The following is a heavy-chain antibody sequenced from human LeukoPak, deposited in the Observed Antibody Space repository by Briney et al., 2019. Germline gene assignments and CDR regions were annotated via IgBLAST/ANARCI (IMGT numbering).Heavy chain of an antibody. CDR2: MNPNSGNT. CDR1: GYTFTSYD. J-gene: IGHJ6*02. Sequence: ASVKVSCKASGYTFTSYDINWVRQATGQGLEWMGWMNPNSGNTGYAQKFQGRVTMTRDTSTSTVYMKLSSLRSEDTAVYYCARGEMATVSYYYYGLDVWGQGTTVTVSS. D-gene: IGHD5-24*01. V-gene: IGHV1-8*01. CDR3: ARGEMATVSYYYYGLDV.